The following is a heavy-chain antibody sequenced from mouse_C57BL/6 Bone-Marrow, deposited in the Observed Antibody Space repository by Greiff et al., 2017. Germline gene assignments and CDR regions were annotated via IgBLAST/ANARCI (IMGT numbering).Heavy chain of an antibody. D-gene: IGHD2-5*01. Sequence: DVKLQESGPGLGKPSQSLSLTCSVTGYSITSGYYWNWIRQFPGNKLEGMGYISYDGSNNYNPSLKNRISLTRDTSKNQFFLKLNSVTTEDTATYYCARGYSNYLDYWGQGTTLTVSS. J-gene: IGHJ2*01. CDR3: ARGYSNYLDY. CDR1: GYSITSGYY. V-gene: IGHV3-6*01. CDR2: ISYDGSN.